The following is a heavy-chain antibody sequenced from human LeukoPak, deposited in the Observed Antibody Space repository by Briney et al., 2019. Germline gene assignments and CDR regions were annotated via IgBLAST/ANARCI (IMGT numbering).Heavy chain of an antibody. CDR1: GFTVDSNY. D-gene: IGHD6-13*01. CDR3: AKGSVAAAVYYFDY. J-gene: IGHJ4*02. V-gene: IGHV3-23*01. Sequence: GGSLRLSCAASGFTVDSNYLSWVRQAPGKGLEWVSAISGSGGSTYYADSVKGRFTISRDNSKNTLYLQMNSLRAEDTAVYYCAKGSVAAAVYYFDYWGQGTLVTVSS. CDR2: ISGSGGST.